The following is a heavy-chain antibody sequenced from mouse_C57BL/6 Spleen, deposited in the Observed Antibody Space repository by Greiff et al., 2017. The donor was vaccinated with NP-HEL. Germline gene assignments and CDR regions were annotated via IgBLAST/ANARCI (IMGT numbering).Heavy chain of an antibody. CDR3: ARDDDYDDPYAMDY. D-gene: IGHD2-4*01. CDR2: ISDGGSYT. V-gene: IGHV5-4*01. J-gene: IGHJ4*01. CDR1: GFTFSSYA. Sequence: EVQGVESGGGLVKPGGSLKLSCAASGFTFSSYAMSWVRQTPEKRLEWVATISDGGSYTYYPDNVKGRFTIIRDNAKNNLYLQMSQLKSEDTAMYYCARDDDYDDPYAMDYWGQGTSVTVSS.